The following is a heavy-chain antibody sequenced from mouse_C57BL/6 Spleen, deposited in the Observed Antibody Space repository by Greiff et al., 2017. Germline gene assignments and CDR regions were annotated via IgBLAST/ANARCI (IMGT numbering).Heavy chain of an antibody. CDR1: GFTFSDYY. Sequence: EVKLMESGGGLVQPGGSLKLSCAASGFTFSDYYMYWVRQTPEKRLEWVAYISNGGGSTYYPDTVKGRFTISRDNAKNTLYLQMSRLKSEDTAMYYCARQGYYGSRGNYFDYWGQGTTLTVSS. CDR2: ISNGGGST. CDR3: ARQGYYGSRGNYFDY. J-gene: IGHJ2*01. D-gene: IGHD1-1*01. V-gene: IGHV5-12*01.